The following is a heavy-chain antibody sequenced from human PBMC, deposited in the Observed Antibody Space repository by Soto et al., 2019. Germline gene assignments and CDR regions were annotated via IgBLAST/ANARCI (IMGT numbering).Heavy chain of an antibody. Sequence: QVQLVESGGGVVQPGRSLRLSCAASGFTFSSYGMHWVRQAPGKGLEWVAVISYDGSNKYYADSVKGRFTISRDNSKNTLYLQMNSLRAEHTAVYYCAKVFGSVATAYYYYFMDVWGKGTTVTVSS. CDR3: AKVFGSVATAYYYYFMDV. CDR2: ISYDGSNK. D-gene: IGHD5-12*01. V-gene: IGHV3-30*18. J-gene: IGHJ6*03. CDR1: GFTFSSYG.